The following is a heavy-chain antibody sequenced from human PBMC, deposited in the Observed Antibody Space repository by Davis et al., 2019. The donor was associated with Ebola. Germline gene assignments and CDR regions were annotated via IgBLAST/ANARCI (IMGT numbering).Heavy chain of an antibody. J-gene: IGHJ4*02. Sequence: PGGSLRLSCAASGFTFSNYAMSWVRQPPGEGLQWVSTVSISGRDTYYIDSVMGRFTVSRDNSKNMLYLQMNSLRVEDTALYYCVQGTTSCHVWGQGTLVTVSS. CDR2: VSISGRDT. D-gene: IGHD2-2*01. CDR3: VQGTTSCHV. V-gene: IGHV3-23*01. CDR1: GFTFSNYA.